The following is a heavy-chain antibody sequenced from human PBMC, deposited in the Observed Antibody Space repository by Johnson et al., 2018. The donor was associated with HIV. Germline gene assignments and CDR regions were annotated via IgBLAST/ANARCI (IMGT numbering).Heavy chain of an antibody. CDR1: GFTFSDYY. CDR2: ISSSGSTR. J-gene: IGHJ3*02. V-gene: IGHV3-11*04. D-gene: IGHD4-17*01. CDR3: ARARMTTVTNDAFDI. Sequence: QVQLVESGGGVVQPGRSLRLSCAASGFTFSDYYMSWIRQAPGKGLEWISYISSSGSTRYYADSVKGRFTISRDNSKNTLYLQMNSLRAEDTAVYYCARARMTTVTNDAFDIWGQGTMVTVSS.